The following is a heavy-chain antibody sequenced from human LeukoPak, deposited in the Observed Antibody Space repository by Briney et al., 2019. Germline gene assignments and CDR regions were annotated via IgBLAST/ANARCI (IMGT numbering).Heavy chain of an antibody. CDR3: ARVNGPNSGYYYTLDL. D-gene: IGHD3-22*01. J-gene: IGHJ5*02. CDR2: IWFDGTEK. Sequence: PGTSLRLSCAASGLTFRNYAMHWVRQAPRGRLEWVAVIWFDGTEKYYAASVMGRFTISRDSSESTLYLQMNGLRTEDTAVYYCARVNGPNSGYYYTLDLWGQGTPVTVSS. CDR1: GLTFRNYA. V-gene: IGHV3-33*01.